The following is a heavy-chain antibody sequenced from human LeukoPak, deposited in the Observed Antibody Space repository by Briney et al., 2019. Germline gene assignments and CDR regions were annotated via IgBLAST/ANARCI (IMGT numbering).Heavy chain of an antibody. D-gene: IGHD3-22*01. CDR3: ARDRRPSYYDSSGYSNFDY. CDR1: GGSFSNYA. V-gene: IGHV1-69*13. CDR2: IIPIFGTT. J-gene: IGHJ4*02. Sequence: SVKVSCKASGGSFSNYAINWVRQAPGRGLEWMGGIIPIFGTTNYAQKFQGRVTITADESTSTAYMELNSLRSEDTAVYYCARDRRPSYYDSSGYSNFDYGGQGTLVTVSS.